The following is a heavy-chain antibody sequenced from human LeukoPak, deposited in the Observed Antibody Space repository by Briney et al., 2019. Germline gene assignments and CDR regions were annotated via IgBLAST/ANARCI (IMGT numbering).Heavy chain of an antibody. J-gene: IGHJ4*02. V-gene: IGHV3-30*02. D-gene: IGHD3/OR15-3a*01. Sequence: PGGSLRLSCVASGFTFSSNGMHWVRQAPGKGLEWVTFIQYDGSKKYYADSVKGRFTISRDNSKNTLYLEMNSLRAEDTAVYYCARARMDWLFHLPFDYWGQGTLVTVSS. CDR3: ARARMDWLFHLPFDY. CDR1: GFTFSSNG. CDR2: IQYDGSKK.